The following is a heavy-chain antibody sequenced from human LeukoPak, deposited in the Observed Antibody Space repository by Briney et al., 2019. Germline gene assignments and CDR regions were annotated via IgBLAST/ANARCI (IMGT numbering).Heavy chain of an antibody. Sequence: GGSLRLSCAASGFTVSSNYMSWVRQAPGKGLEWVSVIYSGGSTYYADSVKGRFTISRDNSKNTLYLQMNSLRAEDTAVYYCAKDLAGLAGEAGYWGQGTLVTVSS. V-gene: IGHV3-66*01. CDR3: AKDLAGLAGEAGY. J-gene: IGHJ4*02. CDR2: IYSGGST. D-gene: IGHD6-19*01. CDR1: GFTVSSNY.